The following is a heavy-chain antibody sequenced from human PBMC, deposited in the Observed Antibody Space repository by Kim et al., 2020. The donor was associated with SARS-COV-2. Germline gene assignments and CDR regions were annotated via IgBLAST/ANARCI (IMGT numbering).Heavy chain of an antibody. CDR1: GGTFSSYA. CDR3: ARGSHYYDSSGYPNWFDP. Sequence: SVKVSCKASGGTFSSYAISWVRQAPGQGLEWMGGIIPIFGTANYAQKFQGRVTITADESTSTAYMELSSLRSEDTAVYYCARGSHYYDSSGYPNWFDPWGQGTLVTVSS. J-gene: IGHJ5*02. D-gene: IGHD3-22*01. V-gene: IGHV1-69*13. CDR2: IIPIFGTA.